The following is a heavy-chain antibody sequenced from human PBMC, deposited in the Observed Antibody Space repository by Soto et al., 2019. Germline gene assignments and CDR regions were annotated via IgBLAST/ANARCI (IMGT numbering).Heavy chain of an antibody. Sequence: ASVKVSCKASGYTFTSYGISWVRQAPGQGLEWMGWISAYNGNTNYAQKLQGRVTMTTDTSTSTAYMELRSLGSDDTAVYYCARGYSGSYYLEPGIDYWGQGTLVTVSS. CDR2: ISAYNGNT. J-gene: IGHJ4*02. CDR3: ARGYSGSYYLEPGIDY. CDR1: GYTFTSYG. D-gene: IGHD1-26*01. V-gene: IGHV1-18*04.